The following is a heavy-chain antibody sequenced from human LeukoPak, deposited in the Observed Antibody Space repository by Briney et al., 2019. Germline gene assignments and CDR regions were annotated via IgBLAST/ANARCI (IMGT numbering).Heavy chain of an antibody. CDR3: ARDCSSTSCYAGH. D-gene: IGHD2-2*01. Sequence: SVKVSCKASGGTFSSYAISWVRQAPGQGPEWMGRIIPIFGTANYAQKFQGRVTITTDESTSTAYMELSSLRSEDTAVYYCARDCSSTSCYAGHWGQGTLVTVSS. CDR2: IIPIFGTA. CDR1: GGTFSSYA. J-gene: IGHJ4*02. V-gene: IGHV1-69*05.